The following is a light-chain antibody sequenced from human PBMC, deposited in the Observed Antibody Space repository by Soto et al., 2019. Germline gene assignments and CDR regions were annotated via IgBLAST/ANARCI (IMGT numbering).Light chain of an antibody. V-gene: IGKV3-20*01. Sequence: EFVLTQSPGTLSLSPGERATLSCRDSQSVSSSYLAWYQQKPGQAPRILIYGASTRATGIPDRFSGSGSGTDFTLTISRLEPEDFALYYCQQYGSSPPLTFGGGTKVEIK. CDR3: QQYGSSPPLT. CDR1: QSVSSSY. CDR2: GAS. J-gene: IGKJ4*01.